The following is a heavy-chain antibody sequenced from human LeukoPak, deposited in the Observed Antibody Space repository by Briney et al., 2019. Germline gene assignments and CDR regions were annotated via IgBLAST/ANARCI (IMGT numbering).Heavy chain of an antibody. D-gene: IGHD3-22*01. CDR1: SYSISSGYY. J-gene: IGHJ3*02. CDR3: ARGPYSYDSSGAFDI. CDR2: IYNSGST. V-gene: IGHV4-38-2*02. Sequence: SETLSLTCTVSSYSISSGYYWGWIRQPPGKGLEWIGNIYNSGSTYYNPSLKSRVTISVDTSKNQFSLKLSSVTAADTAVYFCARGPYSYDSSGAFDIWGQGTMVTVSS.